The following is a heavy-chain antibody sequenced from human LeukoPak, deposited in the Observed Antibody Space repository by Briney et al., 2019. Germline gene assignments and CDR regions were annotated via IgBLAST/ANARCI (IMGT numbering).Heavy chain of an antibody. V-gene: IGHV3-21*01. CDR3: ARDSGPRIAAAGTDY. CDR2: ISSASGYI. Sequence: GGSLRLSCAASGFTFSSYGMHWVRQAPGTGLEWVSSISSASGYIYYADSVKGRFTISRDNAKNSLYLQMNSLRAEDTAVYYCARDSGPRIAAAGTDYWGQGTLVTVSS. D-gene: IGHD6-13*01. J-gene: IGHJ4*02. CDR1: GFTFSSYG.